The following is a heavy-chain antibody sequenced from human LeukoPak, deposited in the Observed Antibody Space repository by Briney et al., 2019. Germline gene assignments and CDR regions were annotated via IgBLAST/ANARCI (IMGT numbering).Heavy chain of an antibody. V-gene: IGHV1-69*13. Sequence: SVKVSCKASGGTFSSYAISWVRQAPGQGLEWMGGIIPIFGTANYAQKFQGRVTITADESTSTAYMELSSLRSEDTAVYYCAGYCSSTSCYDSGYRGQGTLVTVSS. D-gene: IGHD2-2*01. CDR3: AGYCSSTSCYDSGY. J-gene: IGHJ4*02. CDR2: IIPIFGTA. CDR1: GGTFSSYA.